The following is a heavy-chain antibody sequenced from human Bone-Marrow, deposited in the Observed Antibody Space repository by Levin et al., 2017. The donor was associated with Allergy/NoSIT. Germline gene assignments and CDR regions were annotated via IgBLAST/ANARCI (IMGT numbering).Heavy chain of an antibody. CDR1: GFTFSSYS. Sequence: GESLKISCAASGFTFSSYSMNWVRQAPGKGLEWVSYISSSSSTIYYADSVKGRFTISRDNAKNSLYLQMNSLRAEDTAVYYCARDGITMVRGVILTFDYWGQGTLVTVSS. J-gene: IGHJ4*02. D-gene: IGHD3-10*01. CDR3: ARDGITMVRGVILTFDY. CDR2: ISSSSSTI. V-gene: IGHV3-48*01.